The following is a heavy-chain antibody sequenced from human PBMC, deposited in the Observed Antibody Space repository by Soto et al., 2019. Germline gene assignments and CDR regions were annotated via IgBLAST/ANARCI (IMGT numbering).Heavy chain of an antibody. D-gene: IGHD5-18*01. V-gene: IGHV1-69*01. CDR3: ARDLGMTRTRVDTAKVPAPYGMDV. CDR1: GGTFSSYA. Sequence: QVQLVQSGAEVKKPGSSVKVSCKASGGTFSSYAISWVRQAPQQGLEWMGGIIPIFRTANYAQKFQGRVTITADESTSTAYMELSSLRSEDTAVYYCARDLGMTRTRVDTAKVPAPYGMDVWGQGTTVTVSS. J-gene: IGHJ6*02. CDR2: IIPIFRTA.